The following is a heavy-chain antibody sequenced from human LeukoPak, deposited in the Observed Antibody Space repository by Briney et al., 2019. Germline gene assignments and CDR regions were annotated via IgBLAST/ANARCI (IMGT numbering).Heavy chain of an antibody. CDR1: GFTFSSYG. CDR2: IRYDGSNK. Sequence: GGSLRLSCAASGFTFSSYGMHWVRQAPGKGLEWVAFIRYDGSNKYYADSVKGRFTISRDNSKNTLYLQMNSLRAEDTAVYYCARDLATGYGSGMRRFDPWGQGTLVTVSS. V-gene: IGHV3-30*02. D-gene: IGHD3-10*01. CDR3: ARDLATGYGSGMRRFDP. J-gene: IGHJ5*02.